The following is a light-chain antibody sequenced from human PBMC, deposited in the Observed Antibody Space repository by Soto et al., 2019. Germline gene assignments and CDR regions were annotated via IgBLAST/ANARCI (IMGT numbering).Light chain of an antibody. CDR2: DVS. CDR1: SSDVGGYNY. V-gene: IGLV2-14*01. Sequence: QSALTQPASVSGSPGQSITISCTGTSSDVGGYNYVSWYKQHPGKAPKLMIYDVSNRPSGVSNRFSGSKSGNTASLTISGLQAEDEADYYCSSYTSSSTYVVFGGGTKLTVL. J-gene: IGLJ2*01. CDR3: SSYTSSSTYVV.